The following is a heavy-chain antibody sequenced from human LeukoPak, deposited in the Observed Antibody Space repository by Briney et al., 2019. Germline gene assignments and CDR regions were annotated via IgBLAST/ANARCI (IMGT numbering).Heavy chain of an antibody. CDR3: ATSSHDAFDI. CDR2: IYPGDSDT. V-gene: IGHV5-51*01. CDR1: GYSFTSYW. J-gene: IGHJ3*02. Sequence: GESLKISFKGSGYSFTSYWIGWVRPMPGKGLEWMGIIYPGDSDTRYSPSFQGQVTISADKSINTAYLQWSSLKASDTAMYYCATSSHDAFDIWGQGTMVTVSS.